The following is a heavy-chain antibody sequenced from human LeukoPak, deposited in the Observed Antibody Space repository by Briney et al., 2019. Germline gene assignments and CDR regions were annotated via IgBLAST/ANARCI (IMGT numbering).Heavy chain of an antibody. J-gene: IGHJ4*02. Sequence: ETLSLTCTVSGGSISSYYWSWVRQAPGKGLEWVSAISGSGGSTYYADSVRGRFTISRDNSKNTLYLQMNSLRAEDTAVYYCAKVAPEIVVVPAAMNYWGQGTLVTVSS. CDR1: GGSISSYY. V-gene: IGHV3-23*01. CDR2: ISGSGGST. D-gene: IGHD2-2*01. CDR3: AKVAPEIVVVPAAMNY.